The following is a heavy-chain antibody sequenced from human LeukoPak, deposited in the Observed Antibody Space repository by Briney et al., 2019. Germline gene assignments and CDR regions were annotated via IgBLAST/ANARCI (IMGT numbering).Heavy chain of an antibody. CDR2: TYYRSKWYN. D-gene: IGHD3-10*01. CDR3: ARDWYGGSYYYYGMDV. V-gene: IGHV6-1*01. CDR1: GDILSSNSAA. Sequence: SQTLSLTCALSGDILSSNSAAWNWIRESPSRGLEWLGRTYYRSKWYNDYAVSVKSRLTINPDTSKNQFSLQLNSVTPEDTAVYYCARDWYGGSYYYYGMDVWGQGTTVTVSS. J-gene: IGHJ6*02.